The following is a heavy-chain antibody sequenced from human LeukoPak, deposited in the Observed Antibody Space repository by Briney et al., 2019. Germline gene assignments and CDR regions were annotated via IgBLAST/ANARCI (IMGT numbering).Heavy chain of an antibody. CDR2: ISGSGGRT. V-gene: IGHV3-23*01. J-gene: IGHJ4*02. CDR1: GFTFSSYA. CDR3: ANVPARLRSLGVDY. Sequence: GSLRLSCAASGFTFSSYAMSWVRQAPGKGLEWVSAISGSGGRTYYADSVKGRFTISRDNCKNTLYLQMNSLRAEDTAVYYCANVPARLRSLGVDYWGQGTLVTVSS. D-gene: IGHD4-17*01.